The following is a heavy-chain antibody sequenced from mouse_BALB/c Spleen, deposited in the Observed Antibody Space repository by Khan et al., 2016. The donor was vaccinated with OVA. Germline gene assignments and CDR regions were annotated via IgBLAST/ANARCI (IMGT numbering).Heavy chain of an antibody. CDR1: GYMFSSYW. J-gene: IGHJ3*01. D-gene: IGHD1-1*02. V-gene: IGHV1-7*01. CDR2: INPSSGYS. CDR3: AKSGYGGLAY. Sequence: QVQLQQSGAELAKPGASVKMSCKASGYMFSSYWMNWVKQRPGQGLEWIGYINPSSGYSEYNQKFKDKATLTADKSSSTAYMQLSSLTSEDSAVYYCAKSGYGGLAYWGQGTLVTVSA.